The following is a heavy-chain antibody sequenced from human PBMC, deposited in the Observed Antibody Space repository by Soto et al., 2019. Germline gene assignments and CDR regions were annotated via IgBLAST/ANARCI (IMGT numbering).Heavy chain of an antibody. Sequence: QVQLQESGPGLVKPSQTLSLTCTVSGGSISSGGYYWSWIRQHPGKGLEWIGYIYYSGSTYYNPSLKGRVNISVDTSKNQFSLKLSSVTAADTAVYYCARSGYSYGPNPLLYWGQGTLVTVSS. CDR3: ARSGYSYGPNPLLY. D-gene: IGHD5-18*01. CDR2: IYYSGST. J-gene: IGHJ4*02. CDR1: GGSISSGGYY. V-gene: IGHV4-31*03.